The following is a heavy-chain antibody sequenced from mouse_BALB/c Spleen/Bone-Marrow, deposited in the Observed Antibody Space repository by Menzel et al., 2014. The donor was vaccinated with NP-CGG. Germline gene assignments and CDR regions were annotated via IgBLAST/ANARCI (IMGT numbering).Heavy chain of an antibody. V-gene: IGHV1-18*01. CDR1: GYSFTGYT. CDR3: ARGPHYYGSRDYAMDY. CDR2: INPYNGGT. J-gene: IGHJ4*01. Sequence: EVQVVESGPELVKPGASMKISCKASGYSFTGYTMNWVKQSHGKSLEWIGLINPYNGGTSYNQKFKGKATLTVDKSSSTAYMELLSLTSEDSAVYYCARGPHYYGSRDYAMDYWGQGTSVTVAS. D-gene: IGHD1-1*01.